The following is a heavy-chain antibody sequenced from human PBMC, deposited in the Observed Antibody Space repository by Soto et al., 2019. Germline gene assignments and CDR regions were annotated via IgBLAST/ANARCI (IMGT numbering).Heavy chain of an antibody. J-gene: IGHJ4*02. V-gene: IGHV1-18*01. CDR2: IKAYNGNT. D-gene: IGHD6-19*01. CDR3: ARDSSSSGWYSCLGY. Sequence: ASVKVSCKASGYTFTSYAMDLVRQAPGQGLEWMGWIKAYNGNTNYAQKFQGRVTMTTDTSTSTAYMELRSLRSDDTAVYYCARDSSSSGWYSCLGYWGQGNLVTVSS. CDR1: GYTFTSYA.